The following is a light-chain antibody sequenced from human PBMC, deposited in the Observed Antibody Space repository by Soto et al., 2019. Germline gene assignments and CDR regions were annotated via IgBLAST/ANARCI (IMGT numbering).Light chain of an antibody. CDR2: AAS. CDR1: QSVTNNY. V-gene: IGKV3-20*01. Sequence: EDVLTQSPGTVSLSPGERATLSCRASQSVTNNYLAWYQQKAGQAPRLLIYAASSRATGIPDRCSGSGSGTDFTLSISRLKPEDFAVYYCQQYGNSITWTFGQGTKVEIK. J-gene: IGKJ1*01. CDR3: QQYGNSITWT.